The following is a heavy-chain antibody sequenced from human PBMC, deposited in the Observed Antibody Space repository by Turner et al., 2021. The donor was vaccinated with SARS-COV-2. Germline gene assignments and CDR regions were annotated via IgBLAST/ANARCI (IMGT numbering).Heavy chain of an antibody. V-gene: IGHV1-2*02. CDR2: INPNSGGT. Sequence: QVQLVTSGAEVKKPGASVKVSCKAAGYTFTGYYMHWVRQAPGQGLEWMGWINPNSGGTNYAQNFQGRVTMTRDTSINTAYMDLSRLRSDDTAVYYCARGGLYYYDSSAYYGDAFDIWGQGTMVTVSS. CDR3: ARGGLYYYDSSAYYGDAFDI. CDR1: GYTFTGYY. D-gene: IGHD3-22*01. J-gene: IGHJ3*02.